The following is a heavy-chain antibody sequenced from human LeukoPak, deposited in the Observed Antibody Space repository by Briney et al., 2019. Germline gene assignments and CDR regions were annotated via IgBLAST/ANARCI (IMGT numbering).Heavy chain of an antibody. D-gene: IGHD6-19*01. Sequence: SETLSLTCTVSGGSISSSSYYWGWIRQPPGKGLEWIGSIYYSGSTYYNPSLKSRVTISVDTSKNQFSLKLSSVTAADTAVYYCAGLIAVAGCFDYWGQGTLVTVSS. CDR1: GGSISSSSYY. CDR2: IYYSGST. J-gene: IGHJ4*02. V-gene: IGHV4-39*01. CDR3: AGLIAVAGCFDY.